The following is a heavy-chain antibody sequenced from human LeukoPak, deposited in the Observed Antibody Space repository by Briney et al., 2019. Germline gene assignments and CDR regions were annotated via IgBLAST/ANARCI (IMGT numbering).Heavy chain of an antibody. D-gene: IGHD6-19*01. J-gene: IGHJ6*02. Sequence: GESLKISCKGSGYSFTSYWIGWVRQMPGKGLEWMGIIYPGDSDTRYSPSFQGQVTISADKSISTAYLQWSSLKASDTAMYYCARHFSSGWYQYYYYGMDVWGQGTTVTVSS. CDR3: ARHFSSGWYQYYYYGMDV. V-gene: IGHV5-51*01. CDR1: GYSFTSYW. CDR2: IYPGDSDT.